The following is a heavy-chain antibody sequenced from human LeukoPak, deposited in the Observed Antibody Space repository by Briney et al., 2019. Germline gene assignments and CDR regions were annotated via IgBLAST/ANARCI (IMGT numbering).Heavy chain of an antibody. CDR2: IYPGDSDT. D-gene: IGHD1-26*01. J-gene: IGHJ4*02. Sequence: GVPLQISCQGSGFGFTSYWIGWVRRMPGKGVEWMGIIYPGDSDTRYSTSFQGQVNISADKSITTADLQWSSLKASDTAIYYCTRDSGSYCLDYWGQGTLVTVSS. CDR3: TRDSGSYCLDY. CDR1: GFGFTSYW. V-gene: IGHV5-51*01.